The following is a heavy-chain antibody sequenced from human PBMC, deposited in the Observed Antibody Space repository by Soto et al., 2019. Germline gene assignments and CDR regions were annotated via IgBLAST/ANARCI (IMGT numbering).Heavy chain of an antibody. CDR3: ARAFYSSANDGYPVFDY. D-gene: IGHD5-18*01. CDR2: LYYTGAA. Sequence: QVQLQESGPRLVKPSETLSLTCTVSNGSISQYYWNWIRQSPGKGLEWIGYLYYTGAATYNPSLKSRVTVSLDKSTSPFSLKLSSVTAADTAIYFCARAFYSSANDGYPVFDYGGPGTLVTVSS. V-gene: IGHV4-59*01. CDR1: NGSISQYY. J-gene: IGHJ4*02.